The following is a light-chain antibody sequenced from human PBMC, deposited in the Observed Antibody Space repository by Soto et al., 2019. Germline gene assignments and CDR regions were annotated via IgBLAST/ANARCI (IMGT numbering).Light chain of an antibody. V-gene: IGKV3-20*01. J-gene: IGKJ1*01. CDR1: QSGSTNY. Sequence: EIVLTQSPGTLSLSPGERATLSCRASQSGSTNYIAWYQQKPGQAPRLLIYTTSNRATGIPDRFSGSVSGTDFTLTMSRLEPEDFAVYYCQQYGSSWTFGQGTKVEIK. CDR3: QQYGSSWT. CDR2: TTS.